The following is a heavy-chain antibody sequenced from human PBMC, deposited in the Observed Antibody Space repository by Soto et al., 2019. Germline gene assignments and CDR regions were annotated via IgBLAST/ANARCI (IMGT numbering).Heavy chain of an antibody. J-gene: IGHJ3*02. Sequence: GASVKVSCKASGYTFTSYGISWVRQAPGQGLEWMGWISADNGNTNYSQKLQGRVTITTDTSTTTAYMELNSLRFEDTGLYFCARDKGYYDFWSGYYDAFDIWGQGTVVTVSS. CDR3: ARDKGYYDFWSGYYDAFDI. CDR2: ISADNGNT. D-gene: IGHD3-3*01. V-gene: IGHV1-18*01. CDR1: GYTFTSYG.